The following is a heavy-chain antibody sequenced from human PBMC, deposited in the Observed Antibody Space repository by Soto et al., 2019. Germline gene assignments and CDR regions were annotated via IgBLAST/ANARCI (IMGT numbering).Heavy chain of an antibody. CDR2: IWYDGSNK. V-gene: IGHV3-33*01. J-gene: IGHJ4*02. Sequence: GGSLRLSCAASGFTFSSYGMHWVRQAPGKGLEWVAVIWYDGSNKYYADSVKGRFTISRDNSKNTLYLQMNSLRAEDTAVYYCARDVFLWFGESRQGMGTLEYDYWGQGTLVTVSS. CDR1: GFTFSSYG. D-gene: IGHD3-10*01. CDR3: ARDVFLWFGESRQGMGTLEYDY.